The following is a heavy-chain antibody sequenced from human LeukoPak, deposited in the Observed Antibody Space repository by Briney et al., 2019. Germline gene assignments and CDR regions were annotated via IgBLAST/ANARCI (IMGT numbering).Heavy chain of an antibody. CDR1: GYTFTSYG. D-gene: IGHD2-15*01. Sequence: ASVKVSCKASGYTFTSYGISWVRQAPGKGLEWMGWIGAYNGNTNYAQKLQGRVTMTTDTSTSTAYMELRSLRSDDTAVYYCARFGVVVVADNWFDPWGQGTLVTVSS. CDR3: ARFGVVVVADNWFDP. J-gene: IGHJ5*02. V-gene: IGHV1-18*01. CDR2: IGAYNGNT.